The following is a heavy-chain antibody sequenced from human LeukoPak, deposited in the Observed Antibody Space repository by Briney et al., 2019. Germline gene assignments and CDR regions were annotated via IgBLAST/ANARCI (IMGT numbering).Heavy chain of an antibody. D-gene: IGHD3-22*01. CDR2: LYYRGST. CDR1: GDSVSSGSYY. Sequence: SSETLSLTCTVSGDSVSSGSYYWGWLRQPPGKGLEWIGSLYYRGSTYYNPSLQSRVTISVDTSKNQFSLKLTSVTAADTAVYYCARSFTLTQVFDYWGQGTLVTVSS. J-gene: IGHJ4*02. V-gene: IGHV4-39*01. CDR3: ARSFTLTQVFDY.